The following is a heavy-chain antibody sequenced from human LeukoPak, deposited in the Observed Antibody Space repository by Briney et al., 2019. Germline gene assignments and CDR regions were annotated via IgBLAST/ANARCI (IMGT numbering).Heavy chain of an antibody. V-gene: IGHV7-4-1*02. CDR1: GYTFTSYG. D-gene: IGHD3-10*01. Sequence: ASVKVSCRASGYTFTSYGINWVRQAPGQGLESMGWINTNTGNPTYAQGFIGRFVFSLDTSVSTAYLQISSLKTEDTAVYYCVRGLLMWFGDDGMDVWGQGTTVTVSS. CDR3: VRGLLMWFGDDGMDV. CDR2: INTNTGNP. J-gene: IGHJ6*02.